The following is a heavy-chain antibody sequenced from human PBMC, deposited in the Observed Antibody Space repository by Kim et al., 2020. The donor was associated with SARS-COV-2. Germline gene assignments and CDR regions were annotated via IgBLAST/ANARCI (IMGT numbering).Heavy chain of an antibody. CDR2: IYYSGST. V-gene: IGHV4-31*03. J-gene: IGHJ6*03. CDR1: GGSISSGGYY. D-gene: IGHD2-2*02. Sequence: SETLSLTCTVSGGSISSGGYYWSWIRQHPGKGLEWIGYIYYSGSTYYNPSLKSRVTISVDTSKNQFSLKLSSVTAADTAVYYCARVVIGRGYTGPISYYYMDVWGKGTTVTVSS. CDR3: ARVVIGRGYTGPISYYYMDV.